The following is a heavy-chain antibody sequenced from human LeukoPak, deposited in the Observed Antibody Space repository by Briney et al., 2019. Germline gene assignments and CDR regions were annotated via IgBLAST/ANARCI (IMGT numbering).Heavy chain of an antibody. Sequence: GGSLRLSCAASGFTFSSYAMSWVRQAPGKGLEWVSAISGSGGSTYYADSVKGRFTISRDNSKNTLYLQMNSLRAEDTAVYYCAKVVSSGWTYYLDYWGQGTLVTVSS. CDR2: ISGSGGST. CDR3: AKVVSSGWTYYLDY. J-gene: IGHJ4*02. V-gene: IGHV3-23*01. CDR1: GFTFSSYA. D-gene: IGHD6-19*01.